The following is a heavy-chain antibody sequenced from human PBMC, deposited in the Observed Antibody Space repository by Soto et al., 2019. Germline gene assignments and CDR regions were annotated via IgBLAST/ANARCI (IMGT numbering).Heavy chain of an antibody. Sequence: ASVKVSCKTSGGTFSSYTISWVRQAPGQGLEWMGRIVPIVGIANYAQKFQARVTITADKSTSTAHMELTSLRSEDTAVYYCARNYYDSGAYRYDFDYWGQGTLVTVS. CDR3: ARNYYDSGAYRYDFDY. V-gene: IGHV1-69*02. D-gene: IGHD3-22*01. CDR2: IVPIVGIA. CDR1: GGTFSSYT. J-gene: IGHJ4*02.